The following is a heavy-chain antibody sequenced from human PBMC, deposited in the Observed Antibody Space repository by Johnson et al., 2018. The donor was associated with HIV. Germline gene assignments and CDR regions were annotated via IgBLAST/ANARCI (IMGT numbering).Heavy chain of an antibody. CDR2: ISWNSGSI. V-gene: IGHV3-9*01. D-gene: IGHD3/OR15-3a*01. CDR1: GFTFDDYA. CDR3: ARGIGLGAGSAFDI. J-gene: IGHJ3*02. Sequence: VQLVESGGGLIQPGGSLRLSCAASGFTFDDYAMHWVRQAPGKGLEWVSGISWNSGSIGYADSVKGRFTISRDNAKNSLYLQMNSLRAGDTAVYYCARGIGLGAGSAFDIWGQGTMVTVSS.